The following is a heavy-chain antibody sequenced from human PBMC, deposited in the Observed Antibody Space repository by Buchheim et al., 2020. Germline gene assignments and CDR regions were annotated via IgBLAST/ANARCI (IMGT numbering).Heavy chain of an antibody. CDR3: ARDNLVVVPAAMRYYYYGMDV. CDR2: IYYSGST. D-gene: IGHD2-2*01. V-gene: IGHV4-39*07. CDR1: GGSISSSSYY. Sequence: QLQLQESGPGLVKPSETLSLTCTVSGGSISSSSYYWGWIRQPPGKGLEWIGSIYYSGSTYYNPSLKSRVTISVDTSKNQFSLKLSSVTAADTAVYYCARDNLVVVPAAMRYYYYGMDVWGQGTT. J-gene: IGHJ6*02.